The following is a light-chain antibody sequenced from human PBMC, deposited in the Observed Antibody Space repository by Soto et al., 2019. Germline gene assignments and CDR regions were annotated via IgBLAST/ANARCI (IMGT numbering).Light chain of an antibody. CDR3: CSYAGNYKYV. V-gene: IGLV2-14*03. J-gene: IGLJ1*01. Sequence: QSALTQPASVSGSSGQSITISCTGTSGDVGAYNFVSWHQQHPGKAPKLMIYNVYDRPSGISYRFSGSKSGNTASLTISGLQAEDEADYYCCSYAGNYKYVFGSGTKVTVL. CDR2: NVY. CDR1: SGDVGAYNF.